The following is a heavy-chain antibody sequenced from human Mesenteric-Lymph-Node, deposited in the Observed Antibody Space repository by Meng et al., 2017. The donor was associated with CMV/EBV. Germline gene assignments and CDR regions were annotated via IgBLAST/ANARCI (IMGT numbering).Heavy chain of an antibody. CDR1: GLTFSTFNTYG. V-gene: IGHV3-21*01. Sequence: GESLKISCAASGLTFSTFNTYGMKWTRQAPGEGLEWVSSIGATGGYMFYADSVKVRFTISRDSAKKSLYLQMNNLCVEDTAVYYCAGREIPPDHWGQGTLVTVSS. J-gene: IGHJ4*02. CDR3: AGREIPPDH. CDR2: IGATGGYM. D-gene: IGHD5-24*01.